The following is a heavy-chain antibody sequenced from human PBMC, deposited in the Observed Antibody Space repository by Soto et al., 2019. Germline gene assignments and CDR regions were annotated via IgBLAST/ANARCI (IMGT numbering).Heavy chain of an antibody. CDR2: IYYSGRT. CDR3: AREGTGVVTALGY. J-gene: IGHJ4*02. D-gene: IGHD2-21*02. V-gene: IGHV4-30-4*01. CDR1: GGSIRRGDYY. Sequence: QVQLQESGPGLVKPSQTLSLTCTVSGGSIRRGDYYWVWIRQPPGKVLEWIWYIYYSGRTYYNPSLKSRVTISVDTSKNQFSLKLSSVTAADTAVYYCAREGTGVVTALGYWGQGTLVTVSS.